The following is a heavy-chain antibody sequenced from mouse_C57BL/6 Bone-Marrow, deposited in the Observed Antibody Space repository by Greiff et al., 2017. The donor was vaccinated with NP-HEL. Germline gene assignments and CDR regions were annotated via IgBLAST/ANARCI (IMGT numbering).Heavy chain of an antibody. Sequence: VKLVESGPGLVQPSQSLSITCTVSGFSLTSYGVHWVRQSPGKGLEWLGVIWSGGSTDYNAAFISRLSISKDNSKSQVFFKMNSLQADDTAIYYCARNPNYYGSSHYAMDYWGQGTSVTVSS. D-gene: IGHD1-1*01. CDR2: IWSGGST. CDR3: ARNPNYYGSSHYAMDY. CDR1: GFSLTSYG. V-gene: IGHV2-2*01. J-gene: IGHJ4*01.